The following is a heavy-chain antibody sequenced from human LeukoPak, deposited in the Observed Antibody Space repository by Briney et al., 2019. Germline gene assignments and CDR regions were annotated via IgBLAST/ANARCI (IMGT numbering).Heavy chain of an antibody. CDR1: GFSLTTYE. CDR2: ISSSGDSI. D-gene: IGHD1-26*01. Sequence: PGGSLRLSCAASGFSLTTYEMNWVRQAPGKGLEWVSYISSSGDSIYYADSVKGRFTISRDNAKNSLSLQMNSQRAEDTAIYYCARDRRVGATWSVGAFDIWGQGTTVTVSS. V-gene: IGHV3-48*03. CDR3: ARDRRVGATWSVGAFDI. J-gene: IGHJ3*02.